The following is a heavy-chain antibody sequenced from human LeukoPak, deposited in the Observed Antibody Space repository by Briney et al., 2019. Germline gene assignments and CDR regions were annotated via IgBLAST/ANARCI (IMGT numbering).Heavy chain of an antibody. CDR1: GGSFCGYY. CDR2: INHSGST. J-gene: IGHJ4*02. Sequence: SETLSLTCAVYGGSFCGYYWSWIRQPPGKGLEWIGEINHSGSTNYNPSLKSRVTISVDTSKNQFSLKLSSVTAADTAVYYCARTTSLDRAFDYWGQGTLVTVSS. V-gene: IGHV4-34*01. CDR3: ARTTSLDRAFDY. D-gene: IGHD4-17*01.